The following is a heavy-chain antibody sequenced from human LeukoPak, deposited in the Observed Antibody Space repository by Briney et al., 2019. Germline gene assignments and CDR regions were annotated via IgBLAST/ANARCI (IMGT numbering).Heavy chain of an antibody. Sequence: SETLSLTCAVYGGSFSGYYWSWIRQPPGKGLEWIGEINHSGSTNYNPSLKSRVTISVDTSKNQFSLKLSSVTAADTAVYYCARGWLHPYYNYYYMDVWGKGTTVTVSS. J-gene: IGHJ6*03. CDR1: GGSFSGYY. CDR3: ARGWLHPYYNYYYMDV. D-gene: IGHD5-24*01. V-gene: IGHV4-34*01. CDR2: INHSGST.